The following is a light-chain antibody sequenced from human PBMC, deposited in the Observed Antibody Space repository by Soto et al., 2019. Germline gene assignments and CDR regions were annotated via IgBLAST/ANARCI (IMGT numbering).Light chain of an antibody. Sequence: DIVMTQSPLSLPVTPGEPASISCRSSRNLMHSNGYNYLDWYLQKPGQSPQLLIYLGSNRASGVPDRFSGSGSGTDFILRISRVEAEDVGVYYCMQTLQTPMFGQGTKVDIK. CDR2: LGS. V-gene: IGKV2-28*01. J-gene: IGKJ1*01. CDR1: RNLMHSNGYNY. CDR3: MQTLQTPM.